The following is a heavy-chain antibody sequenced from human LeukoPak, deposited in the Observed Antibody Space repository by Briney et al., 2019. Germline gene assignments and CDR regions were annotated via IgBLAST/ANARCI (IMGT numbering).Heavy chain of an antibody. CDR1: GFTFSSYI. D-gene: IGHD1-26*01. V-gene: IGHV3-21*01. CDR3: AREHSGSYYYMDV. Sequence: GGSLRLSCAASGFTFSSYIMNWVRQAPGKGLEGVSSISSSSSYIYYADSVKGRFTISRDNAKNSLYLQMNSLRAEDTAVYYCAREHSGSYYYMDVWGKGTTVTVSS. CDR2: ISSSSSYI. J-gene: IGHJ6*03.